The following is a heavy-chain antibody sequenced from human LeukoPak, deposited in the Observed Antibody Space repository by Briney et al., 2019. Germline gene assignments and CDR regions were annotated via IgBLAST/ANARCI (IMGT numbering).Heavy chain of an antibody. V-gene: IGHV3-30*18. CDR2: ISYDGSNK. CDR3: AKASQLERPSYYGMDV. CDR1: GFTFSSYG. J-gene: IGHJ6*02. Sequence: GGSLRLSCAASGFTFSSYGMHWVRQAPGKGLEWVAVISYDGSNKYYADSVKGRFTISRDSSKNTLYLQMNRLRAEDTAVYYCAKASQLERPSYYGMDVWGQGTTVTVSS. D-gene: IGHD1-1*01.